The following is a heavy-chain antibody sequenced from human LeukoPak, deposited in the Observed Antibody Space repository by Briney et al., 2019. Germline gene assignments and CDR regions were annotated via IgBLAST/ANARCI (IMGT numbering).Heavy chain of an antibody. CDR3: ARDHKLGAFDI. Sequence: PSETLSLTCAVYGGSFSGYYWSWIRQPPGKGLEWIGYIYYSGSTNYNPSLKSRVTISVDTSKNQFSLKLSSVTAADTAVYYCARDHKLGAFDIWGQGTMVTVSS. V-gene: IGHV4-59*01. CDR1: GGSFSGYY. CDR2: IYYSGST. D-gene: IGHD7-27*01. J-gene: IGHJ3*02.